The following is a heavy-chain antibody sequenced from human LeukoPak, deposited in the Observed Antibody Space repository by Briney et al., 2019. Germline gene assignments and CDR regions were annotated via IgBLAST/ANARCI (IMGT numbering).Heavy chain of an antibody. CDR3: ARDNDVSSTSCYL. D-gene: IGHD2-2*01. Sequence: ASVKVSCKASGYTFTSYGISWVRQAPGQGLEWMGWISAYNGNTNYAQKLQGRVTMTTDTSTSTACMELRSLRSDDTAVYYCARDNDVSSTSCYLWGQGTLVTVSS. J-gene: IGHJ4*02. V-gene: IGHV1-18*01. CDR1: GYTFTSYG. CDR2: ISAYNGNT.